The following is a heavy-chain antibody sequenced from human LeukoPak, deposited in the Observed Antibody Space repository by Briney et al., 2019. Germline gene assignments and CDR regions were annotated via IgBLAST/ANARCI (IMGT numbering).Heavy chain of an antibody. Sequence: GSLRLSCAASGFTFSDYYMSWIRQAPGKGLEWVSSISSSSSYIYYADSVKGRFTISRDNAKNSLYLQMNSLRAEDTAVYYCARVGRDYYDSSGYYYFDYWGQGTLVTVSS. CDR3: ARVGRDYYDSSGYYYFDY. CDR2: ISSSSSYI. V-gene: IGHV3-11*06. D-gene: IGHD3-22*01. J-gene: IGHJ4*02. CDR1: GFTFSDYY.